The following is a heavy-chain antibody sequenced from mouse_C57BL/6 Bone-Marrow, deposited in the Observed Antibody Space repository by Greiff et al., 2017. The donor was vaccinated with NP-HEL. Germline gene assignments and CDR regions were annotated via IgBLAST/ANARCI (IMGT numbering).Heavy chain of an antibody. CDR3: ARQNGYYGWYFDV. Sequence: EVKLVESGGDLVKPGGSLKLSCAASGFTFSSYGMSWVRQTPGKRLEWVATISSGGSYTYYPDSVKGRFTISRDNAKNTLYLQMSSLKSEDTAMYYCARQNGYYGWYFDVWGTGTTVTVSS. V-gene: IGHV5-6*02. J-gene: IGHJ1*03. CDR1: GFTFSSYG. D-gene: IGHD2-3*01. CDR2: ISSGGSYT.